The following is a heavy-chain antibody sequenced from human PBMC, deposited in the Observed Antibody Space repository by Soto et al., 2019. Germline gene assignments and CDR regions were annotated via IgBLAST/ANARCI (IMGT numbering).Heavy chain of an antibody. Sequence: QITLKESGPTLVEPTQTLTLTCTYSGFSLRTTGVGVGWIRQPPGQALEWLGIIYWNDEKRYSPSLKNRFTLTSDISKSQVVLTMTNMDPVDTATYYCAHTWGLPFDYWGQGTLVIVSS. CDR3: AHTWGLPFDY. CDR1: GFSLRTTGVG. CDR2: IYWNDEK. V-gene: IGHV2-5*01. J-gene: IGHJ4*02. D-gene: IGHD3-16*01.